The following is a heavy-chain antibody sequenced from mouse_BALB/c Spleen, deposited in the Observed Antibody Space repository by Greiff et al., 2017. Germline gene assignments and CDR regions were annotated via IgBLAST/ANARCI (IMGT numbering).Heavy chain of an antibody. J-gene: IGHJ4*01. V-gene: IGHV1-55*01. Sequence: VKLQQPGAELVKPGTSVKLSCKASGYNFTSYWINWVKLRPGQGLEWIGDIYPGSGSTNYNEKFKSKATLTVDTSSSTAYMQLSSLASEDSALYYCARDDDYAMDYWGQGTSVTVSS. CDR2: IYPGSGST. CDR1: GYNFTSYW. D-gene: IGHD2-12*01. CDR3: ARDDDYAMDY.